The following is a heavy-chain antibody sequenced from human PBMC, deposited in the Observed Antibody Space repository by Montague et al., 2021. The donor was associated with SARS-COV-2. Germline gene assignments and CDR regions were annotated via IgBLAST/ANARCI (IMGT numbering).Heavy chain of an antibody. V-gene: IGHV4-31*03. CDR3: ARDSGYYDSSGYSYDAFDI. D-gene: IGHD3-22*01. CDR2: IYHTGST. Sequence: TLSLTCTVSGGSISSGGYDWSWIRQHPGKGLEWIGYIYHTGSTXYNPSLKSRVTISKETSKNHFSLNLSSVTAADSAVYYCARDSGYYDSSGYSYDAFDIWGQGTKVTVSS. J-gene: IGHJ3*02. CDR1: GGSISSGGYD.